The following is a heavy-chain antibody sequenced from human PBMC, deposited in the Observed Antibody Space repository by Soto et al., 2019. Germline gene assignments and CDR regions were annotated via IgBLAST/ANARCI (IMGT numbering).Heavy chain of an antibody. V-gene: IGHV3-30-3*01. CDR2: ISYDGSNK. CDR1: GFTFSSYA. J-gene: IGHJ4*02. CDR3: ARDSHTIVATMFDY. D-gene: IGHD5-12*01. Sequence: PGGSLRLSCAASGFTFSSYAMHWVRQAPGKGLEWVAVISYDGSNKYYADSVKGRFTISRDNSKNTLYLQMNSLRAEDTAVYYCARDSHTIVATMFDYWGQGTLVTVSS.